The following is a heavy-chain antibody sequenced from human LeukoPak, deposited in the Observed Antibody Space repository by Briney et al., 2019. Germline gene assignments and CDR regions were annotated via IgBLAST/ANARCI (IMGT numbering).Heavy chain of an antibody. Sequence: GGSLRLSCAASGFTFSVAAMTWVRQAPGKGLEWVSLIGASGESTYYADSVKGRFTISRDNAKNSLYLQMNSLRAEDTAVYYCARDMYSSGWPGYAFDIWGQGTMVTVSS. J-gene: IGHJ3*02. V-gene: IGHV3-23*01. CDR2: IGASGEST. CDR3: ARDMYSSGWPGYAFDI. CDR1: GFTFSVAA. D-gene: IGHD6-19*01.